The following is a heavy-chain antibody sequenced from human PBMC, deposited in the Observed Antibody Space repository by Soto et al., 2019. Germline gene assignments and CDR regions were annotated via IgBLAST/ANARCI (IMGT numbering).Heavy chain of an antibody. J-gene: IGHJ4*02. CDR1: GGPISSYY. CDR2: IYYSGST. D-gene: IGHD6-13*01. V-gene: IGHV4-59*08. CDR3: ARGGGSSWYYFDY. Sequence: SETLSLACIVSGGPISSYYWSLIWQPPGKGLEWIGYIYYSGSTNYNPSLKSRVTISEDTSKNQFSLKLSSVTAADTAVYYCARGGGSSWYYFDYWGQGTPVTVSS.